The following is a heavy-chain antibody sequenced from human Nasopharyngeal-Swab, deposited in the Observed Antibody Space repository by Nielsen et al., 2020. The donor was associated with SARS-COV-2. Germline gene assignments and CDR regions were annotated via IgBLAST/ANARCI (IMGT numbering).Heavy chain of an antibody. Sequence: WIRQPPGKGLEWIGYIYYSGSTNYNPSLKSRVTISVDTSKNQFSLKLSSVTAADTAVYYCARSATYCDILTGYYKAYYFDYWGQGTLVTVSS. V-gene: IGHV4-59*01. CDR2: IYYSGST. D-gene: IGHD3-9*01. CDR3: ARSATYCDILTGYYKAYYFDY. J-gene: IGHJ4*02.